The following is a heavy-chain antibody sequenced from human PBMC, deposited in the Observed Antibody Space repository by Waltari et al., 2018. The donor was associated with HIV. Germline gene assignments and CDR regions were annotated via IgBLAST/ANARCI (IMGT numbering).Heavy chain of an antibody. J-gene: IGHJ2*01. V-gene: IGHV4-39*07. CDR1: GGSLRSSSYY. Sequence: QLQLQASGPGLVKPSETLSLTCPVSGGSLRSSSYYWGWIRQPHGTGLEWIGSIYYSGSTYYNPSLKSRVTRSVDTSKNQFSLKLSSVTAADTAVYYGARVGDTAMVTVNWDFDLWGRGTLVTVSS. D-gene: IGHD5-18*01. CDR2: IYYSGST. CDR3: ARVGDTAMVTVNWDFDL.